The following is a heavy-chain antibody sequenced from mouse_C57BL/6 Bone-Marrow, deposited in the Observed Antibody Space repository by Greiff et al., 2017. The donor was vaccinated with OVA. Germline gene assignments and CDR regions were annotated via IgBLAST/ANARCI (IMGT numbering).Heavy chain of an antibody. J-gene: IGHJ2*01. V-gene: IGHV1-55*01. CDR2: IYPGSGST. CDR3: ARGSSGYGY. CDR1: GYTFTSYW. D-gene: IGHD3-2*02. Sequence: QVQLKESGAELVKPGASVKMSCKASGYTFTSYWITWVKQRPGQGLEWIGDIYPGSGSTNYNEKFKSKATLTVDTSSSTAYMQLSSLTSEDSAVYYCARGSSGYGYWGQGTTLTVSS.